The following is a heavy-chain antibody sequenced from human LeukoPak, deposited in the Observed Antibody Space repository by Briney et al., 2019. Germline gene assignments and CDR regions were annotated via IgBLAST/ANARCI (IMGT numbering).Heavy chain of an antibody. Sequence: PSETLSLTCTVSGGSISSFYWSWIRQPPGKGLEWIGYIHYSGSTNYNPSLKSRVTISVDTSKNQFSLKLSSVTAADTAVYYCARASGDYVWGSYTSFDYWGQGTLVTVSS. CDR3: ARASGDYVWGSYTSFDY. V-gene: IGHV4-59*01. D-gene: IGHD3-16*01. CDR2: IHYSGST. J-gene: IGHJ4*02. CDR1: GGSISSFY.